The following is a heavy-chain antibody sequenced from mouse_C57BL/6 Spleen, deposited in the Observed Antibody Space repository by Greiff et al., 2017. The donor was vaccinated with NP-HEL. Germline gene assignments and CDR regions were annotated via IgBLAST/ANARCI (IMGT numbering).Heavy chain of an antibody. Sequence: QVQLQQSGAELVRPGASVTLSCKASGYTFTAYEMHWVKQTPVHGLEWIGAIDPETGGTAYNQKFKGKAILTADKSSSTAYMELRSLTSEDSAVYYCTRGSIYYGNYGFAYWGQGTLVTVSA. CDR1: GYTFTAYE. V-gene: IGHV1-15*01. CDR2: IDPETGGT. D-gene: IGHD2-1*01. CDR3: TRGSIYYGNYGFAY. J-gene: IGHJ3*01.